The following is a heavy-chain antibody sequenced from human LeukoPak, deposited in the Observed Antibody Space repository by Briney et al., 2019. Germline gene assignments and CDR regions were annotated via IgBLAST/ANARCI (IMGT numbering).Heavy chain of an antibody. CDR3: ARVAQLWFGNDY. Sequence: GGSLRLSCAASGFTFSSYAMSWVRQAPGKGLEGVSYISSSGTTIYYADSVKGRFTISRDNAKNSLYLQMTSLRAEDTAVYYCARVAQLWFGNDYWGQGTLVTVSS. CDR2: ISSSGTTI. D-gene: IGHD5-18*01. CDR1: GFTFSSYA. J-gene: IGHJ4*02. V-gene: IGHV3-48*04.